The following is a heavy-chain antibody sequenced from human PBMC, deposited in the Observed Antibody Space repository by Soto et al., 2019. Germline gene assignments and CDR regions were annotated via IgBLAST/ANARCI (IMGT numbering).Heavy chain of an antibody. J-gene: IGHJ3*01. CDR1: GFTFYNYA. D-gene: IGHD2-8*01. CDR2: ISGGGDGT. Sequence: EVQLLESGGGLVRPGGSLRLSCAASGFTFYNYAMNWVRQAPGKGLEWVSTISGGGDGTYYADSVKGRFTISRDISRNTVYLQMNSLRAEDTAVYYCAKKGLGSLATYCTTGDCHYAFDVWGQGTLVTVSS. V-gene: IGHV3-23*01. CDR3: AKKGLGSLATYCTTGDCHYAFDV.